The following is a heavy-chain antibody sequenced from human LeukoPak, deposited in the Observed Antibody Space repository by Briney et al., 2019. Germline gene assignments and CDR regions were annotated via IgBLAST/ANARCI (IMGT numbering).Heavy chain of an antibody. J-gene: IGHJ4*02. CDR3: AGGRPRGYCSGGSCYHNFDY. V-gene: IGHV1-69*06. D-gene: IGHD2-15*01. CDR1: GGTFSSYA. Sequence: ASVKVSCKASGGTFSSYAISWVRQAPGQGLEWMGGIIPIFGTANYAQKFQGRVTITADKSTSTAYMEVSSLRSEDTAVYYCAGGRPRGYCSGGSCYHNFDYWGQGTLVTVSS. CDR2: IIPIFGTA.